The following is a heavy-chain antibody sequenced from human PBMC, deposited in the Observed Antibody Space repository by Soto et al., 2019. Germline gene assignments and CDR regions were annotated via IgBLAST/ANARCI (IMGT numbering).Heavy chain of an antibody. CDR3: AGDIRTGSYRFDY. J-gene: IGHJ4*02. Sequence: QVQLQESGPGLVRPSETLSLTCTVSGDSITNYQWSWIRQSPEKGLEWIGYIFNSGNTVYNPSVRSRVSISADSSRTQFFLKLTSVTAADTAIYYCAGDIRTGSYRFDYWGRGALVTVFS. D-gene: IGHD1-26*01. V-gene: IGHV4-4*09. CDR2: IFNSGNT. CDR1: GDSITNYQ.